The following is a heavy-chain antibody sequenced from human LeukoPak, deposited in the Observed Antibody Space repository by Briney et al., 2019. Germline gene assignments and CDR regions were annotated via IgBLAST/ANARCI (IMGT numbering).Heavy chain of an antibody. CDR2: ISYDGSNK. CDR3: ATGNYYDSRGYYTFGH. V-gene: IGHV3-30*04. J-gene: IGHJ1*01. D-gene: IGHD3-22*01. CDR1: RFTFSSYA. Sequence: GGSLRLSCAASRFTFSSYAMHWVRQAPGKGLEWVAVISYDGSNKYYADSVKGRFTISRDNSKNTLYLQMNSLRAKDTAVYYCATGNYYDSRGYYTFGHWGQGTLVTVSS.